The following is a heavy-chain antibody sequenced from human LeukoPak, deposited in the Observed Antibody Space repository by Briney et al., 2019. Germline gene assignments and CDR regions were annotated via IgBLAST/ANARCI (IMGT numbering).Heavy chain of an antibody. D-gene: IGHD3-9*01. CDR1: GGTFSSYA. Sequence: SVTVSCKASGGTFSSYAISWVRQAPGQGLEWMGGIIPIFGTANYAQKFQGRVTITADESTSTAYMELSSLRSEDTAVYYCAREKTYYDIYYGMDVWGQETTVTVSS. CDR2: IIPIFGTA. V-gene: IGHV1-69*13. CDR3: AREKTYYDIYYGMDV. J-gene: IGHJ6*02.